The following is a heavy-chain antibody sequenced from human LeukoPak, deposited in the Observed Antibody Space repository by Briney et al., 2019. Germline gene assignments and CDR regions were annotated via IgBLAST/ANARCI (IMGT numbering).Heavy chain of an antibody. CDR2: IRHDGSYQ. Sequence: SGGSLRLSCAAFGVTFSSYGMHWVRQTPGKGLEWVAFIRHDGSYQQYADSVKGRFTVSRDNSKDMVYLQMNSLRTEDTAVYYCAKNRDSSDYPRDFDYWGQGTLVTVSS. D-gene: IGHD3-22*01. V-gene: IGHV3-30*02. CDR1: GVTFSSYG. J-gene: IGHJ4*02. CDR3: AKNRDSSDYPRDFDY.